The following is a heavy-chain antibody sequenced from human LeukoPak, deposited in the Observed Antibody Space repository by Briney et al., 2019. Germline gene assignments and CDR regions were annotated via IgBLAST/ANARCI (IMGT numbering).Heavy chain of an antibody. J-gene: IGHJ4*02. CDR2: INEDGSTT. V-gene: IGHV3-74*01. CDR3: VRDLGGRSGH. CDR1: GFTFSSNW. Sequence: QTGGSLRLSCAASGFTFSSNWMHWVRHAPGKGLAWVSRINEDGSTTNYADSVKGRSTIFRDNAKNTLYLQMNSLRAEDTAVYYCVRDLGGRSGHWGQGTLVTVSS. D-gene: IGHD1-26*01.